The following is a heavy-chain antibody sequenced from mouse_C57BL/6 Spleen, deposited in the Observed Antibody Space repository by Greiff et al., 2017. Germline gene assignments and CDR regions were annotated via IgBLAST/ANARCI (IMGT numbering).Heavy chain of an antibody. CDR2: IDPENGDT. D-gene: IGHD1-1*01. V-gene: IGHV14-4*01. CDR1: GFNIKDDY. J-gene: IGHJ3*01. Sequence: VQLQQSGAELVRPGASVKLSCTASGFNIKDDYMHWVKQRPEQGLEWIGWIDPENGDTEYASKFQGKATITADTSSNTAYLQLSSLTSEDTAFYYCTTDYGSSPWFAYWGQGTLVTVSA. CDR3: TTDYGSSPWFAY.